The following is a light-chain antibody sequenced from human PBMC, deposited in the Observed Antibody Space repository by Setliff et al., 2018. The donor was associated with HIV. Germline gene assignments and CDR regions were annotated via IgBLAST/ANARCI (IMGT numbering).Light chain of an antibody. Sequence: QSVLTQPPSASGTPGQRITISCSGSSSNIGTNPVNWYQQVPGTAPKLLIYSDSQRPSGVPDRFSGSKSGTSASLAISGLQSEDEADYYCAAWDDSLNGQVFGTGTKVTVL. CDR2: SDS. J-gene: IGLJ1*01. CDR3: AAWDDSLNGQV. CDR1: SSNIGTNP. V-gene: IGLV1-44*01.